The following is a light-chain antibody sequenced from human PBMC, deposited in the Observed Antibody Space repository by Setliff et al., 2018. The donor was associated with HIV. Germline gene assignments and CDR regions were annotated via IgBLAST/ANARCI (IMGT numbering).Light chain of an antibody. J-gene: IGLJ2*01. CDR2: EVS. Sequence: QSALTQPASVSGSPGQSITISCTGTSSDVGSYNLVSWYQQHPGKAPKLMIYEVSKRPSGVSYRFPGSKSGTTASLTISGLQPEDEAEYYCCSYAGSSTVVFGGGTKVTVL. V-gene: IGLV2-23*02. CDR3: CSYAGSSTVV. CDR1: SSDVGSYNL.